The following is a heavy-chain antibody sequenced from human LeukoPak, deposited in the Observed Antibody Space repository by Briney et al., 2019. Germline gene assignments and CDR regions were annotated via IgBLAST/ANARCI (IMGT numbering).Heavy chain of an antibody. J-gene: IGHJ4*02. CDR3: AKEELRYFAY. Sequence: GGSLRLSCAASGFTFSSYSMNWVRQAPGKGLEWVSSISSSGSHMYYADSVKGRFTITRDNAKNTLYLQMNSLRTEDTSIYYCAKEELRYFAYWGQGTLVTVSS. CDR1: GFTFSSYS. CDR2: ISSSGSHM. D-gene: IGHD3-10*01. V-gene: IGHV3-21*01.